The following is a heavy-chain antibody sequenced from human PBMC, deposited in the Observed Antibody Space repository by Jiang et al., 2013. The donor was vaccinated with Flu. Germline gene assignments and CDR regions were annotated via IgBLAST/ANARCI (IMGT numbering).Heavy chain of an antibody. D-gene: IGHD3-22*01. CDR3: ARAQGDYDSSGYTHYYYYYGMDV. Sequence: VESGGGVVQPGRSLRLSCAASGFTFSSYGMHWVRQXPGKGLEWVAVIWYDGSNKYYADSVKGRFTISRDNSKNTLYLQMNSLRAEDTAVYYCARAQGDYDSSGYTHYYYYYGMDVWGQGTTVTVSS. CDR1: GFTFSSYG. CDR2: IWYDGSNK. V-gene: IGHV3-33*01. J-gene: IGHJ6*02.